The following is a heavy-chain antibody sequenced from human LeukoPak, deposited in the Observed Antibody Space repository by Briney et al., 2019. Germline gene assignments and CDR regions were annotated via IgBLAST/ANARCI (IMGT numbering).Heavy chain of an antibody. CDR1: GFTVGTNY. CDR2: IYSGSST. J-gene: IGHJ6*03. V-gene: IGHV3-53*01. CDR3: ARVPYGNYHYYYMDV. Sequence: LGGSLRLSCAASGFTVGTNYMSWVRQAPGKGLGWVSLIYSGSSTYYANSVKGRFTISRDNSKNTVYLQMNSLRAEDTAVYYCARVPYGNYHYYYMDVWGKGTTVTVSS. D-gene: IGHD3-10*01.